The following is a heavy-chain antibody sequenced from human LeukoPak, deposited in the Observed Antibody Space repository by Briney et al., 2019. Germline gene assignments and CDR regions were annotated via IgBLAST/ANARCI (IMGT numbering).Heavy chain of an antibody. CDR1: GGSISSSSYY. Sequence: SETLSLTCTVSGGSISSSSYYWGWIRQPPGTGLEWIGSIYYSGSTYYNPSLKSRVTISVDTSKNQFSLKLSSVTAADTAVYYCARHSGVIRQRGYNWFDPWGQGTLVTASS. CDR3: ARHSGVIRQRGYNWFDP. J-gene: IGHJ5*02. V-gene: IGHV4-39*01. D-gene: IGHD3-22*01. CDR2: IYYSGST.